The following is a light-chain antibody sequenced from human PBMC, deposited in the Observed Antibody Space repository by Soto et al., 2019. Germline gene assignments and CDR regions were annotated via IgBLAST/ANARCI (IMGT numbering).Light chain of an antibody. CDR3: QQCNNWPLT. CDR1: QSVSSN. Sequence: EIVMTQSPATLSVSPGERATLSCSASQSVSSNLAWYQQKPGQAHSLLIYGASTRATGIPARFSGSGSGTEFTLTISSLQSEDFAVYYCQQCNNWPLTFGQGTRVEIK. V-gene: IGKV3-15*01. CDR2: GAS. J-gene: IGKJ1*01.